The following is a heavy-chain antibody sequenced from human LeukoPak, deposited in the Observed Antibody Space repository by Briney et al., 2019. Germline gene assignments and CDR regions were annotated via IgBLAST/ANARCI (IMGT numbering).Heavy chain of an antibody. CDR1: GGTFSSYA. Sequence: SVKVSCKASGGTFSSYAISWVRQAPRQGLEWMGGIIPIFGTANYAQKFQGRVTITADESTSTAYMELSSLRSEDTAVYYCARDTLPYYYDSSGYSWGQGTLVTVSS. CDR3: ARDTLPYYYDSSGYS. CDR2: IIPIFGTA. V-gene: IGHV1-69*13. J-gene: IGHJ4*02. D-gene: IGHD3-22*01.